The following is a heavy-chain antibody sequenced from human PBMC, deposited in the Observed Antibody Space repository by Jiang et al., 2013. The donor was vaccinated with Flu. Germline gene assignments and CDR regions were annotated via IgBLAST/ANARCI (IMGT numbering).Heavy chain of an antibody. Sequence: GAEVKKPGSSVKVSCKASGGSFNSYALSWVRQAPGQGLEWMGGITPMFGTATYAQEYQGRLTITADESSKTVYMELTGLRSQDTAVYYCARKGPKTLRGVPLANWFDPWGQGTLVTVSS. CDR2: ITPMFGTA. CDR1: GGSFNSYA. CDR3: ARKGPKTLRGVPLANWFDP. D-gene: IGHD3-10*01. V-gene: IGHV1-69*01. J-gene: IGHJ5*02.